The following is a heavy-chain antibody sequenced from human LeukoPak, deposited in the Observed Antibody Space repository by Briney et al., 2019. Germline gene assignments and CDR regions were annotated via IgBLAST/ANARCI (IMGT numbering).Heavy chain of an antibody. D-gene: IGHD3-10*01. CDR3: ARGTQFGYYYGMDV. CDR2: MNPNSGNT. J-gene: IGHJ6*02. V-gene: IGHV1-8*01. CDR1: GYTFTSYD. Sequence: GASVTLSCKASGYTFTSYDINWVRQATGQGLEWRGWMNPNSGNTGYAQKFQGSVTMTRNTSISTAYMALSSLRSEDTAVYYCARGTQFGYYYGMDVWGQGTTVTVSS.